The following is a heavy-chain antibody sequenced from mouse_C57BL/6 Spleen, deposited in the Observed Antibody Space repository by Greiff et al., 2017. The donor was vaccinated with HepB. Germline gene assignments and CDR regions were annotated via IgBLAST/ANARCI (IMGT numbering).Heavy chain of an antibody. CDR3: ARKDEEGFAY. CDR1: GYAFTNYL. J-gene: IGHJ3*01. CDR2: INPGSGGT. V-gene: IGHV1-54*01. Sequence: VQRVESGAELVRPGTSVKVSCKASGYAFTNYLIEWVKQRPGQGLEWIGVINPGSGGTNYNEKFKGKATLTADKSSSTAYMQLSSLTSEDSAVYFCARKDEEGFAYWGQGTLVTVSA.